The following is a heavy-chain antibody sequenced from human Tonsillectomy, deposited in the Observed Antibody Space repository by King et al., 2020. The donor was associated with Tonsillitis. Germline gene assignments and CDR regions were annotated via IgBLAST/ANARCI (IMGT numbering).Heavy chain of an antibody. CDR1: GFTFSSYS. D-gene: IGHD2-15*01. J-gene: IGHJ4*02. CDR2: ISSSSSYI. V-gene: IGHV3-21*01. CDR3: ARGFCSSGDCYDDGNYFDY. Sequence: VQLVESGGGLVKPGGSLRLSCAASGFTFSSYSMNWVRQAPGKGLEWVSSISSSSSYIYYADSVKGRFTISRDNAKNSLYLQLNSLRAEDTAVFYCARGFCSSGDCYDDGNYFDYWGQGTLVTVSS.